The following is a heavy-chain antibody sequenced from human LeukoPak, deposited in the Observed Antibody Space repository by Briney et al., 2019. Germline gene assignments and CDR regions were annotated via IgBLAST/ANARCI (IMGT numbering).Heavy chain of an antibody. CDR3: ARGRLNGNLDF. CDR2: IYPKSGDT. Sequence: ASVKVSCKSSGYTFTGYDFNWVRQAAAQGFEWVGCIYPKSGDTGYAHNLQGRNTIPRDSSTATVFMELSSLRSEDTAMYYCARGRLNGNLDFWGQGTLVTVSS. J-gene: IGHJ4*02. D-gene: IGHD1-20*01. V-gene: IGHV1-8*01. CDR1: GYTFTGYD.